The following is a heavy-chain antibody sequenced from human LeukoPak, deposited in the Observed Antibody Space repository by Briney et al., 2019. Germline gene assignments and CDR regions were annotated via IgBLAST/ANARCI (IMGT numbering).Heavy chain of an antibody. CDR3: ARESIAARRFDY. D-gene: IGHD6-6*01. CDR1: GGSISSYY. J-gene: IGHJ4*02. V-gene: IGHV4-59*01. Sequence: SETLSLTCTVSGGSISSYYWSWIRQPPGEGLEWIGYIYYSGSTNYNPSLKSRVTISVDTSKNQFSLKLSSVTAADTAVYYCARESIAARRFDYWGQGTLVTVSS. CDR2: IYYSGST.